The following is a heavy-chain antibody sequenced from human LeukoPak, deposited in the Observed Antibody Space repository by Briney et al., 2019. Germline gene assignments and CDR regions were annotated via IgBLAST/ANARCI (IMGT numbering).Heavy chain of an antibody. D-gene: IGHD6-19*01. CDR3: ARLIAVAHYWYFDL. J-gene: IGHJ2*01. CDR1: GYTLIALS. V-gene: IGHV1-24*01. CDR2: FDPEDGEK. Sequence: ASVKVSCKVSGYTLIALSIHWVRQAPGRGLEWMGGFDPEDGEKIYAQKFQGRFTMTEDTSTDTAYMELSSLRSDDTAVYYCARLIAVAHYWYFDLWGRGTLVTVSS.